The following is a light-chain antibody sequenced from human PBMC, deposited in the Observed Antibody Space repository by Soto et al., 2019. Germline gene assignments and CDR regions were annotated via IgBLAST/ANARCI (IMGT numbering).Light chain of an antibody. J-gene: IGLJ3*02. Sequence: QSALTQPASVSGSPGQSITIPCSGRSSDLGGLNYVSWYQQHPGKVPKLFIYKVDNRPSGISDRFSASKSGNTASLTISGLQAEDEAHYYCSSYTTVPSPQWVFAGGTQLTVL. CDR3: SSYTTVPSPQWV. CDR1: SSDLGGLNY. CDR2: KVD. V-gene: IGLV2-14*01.